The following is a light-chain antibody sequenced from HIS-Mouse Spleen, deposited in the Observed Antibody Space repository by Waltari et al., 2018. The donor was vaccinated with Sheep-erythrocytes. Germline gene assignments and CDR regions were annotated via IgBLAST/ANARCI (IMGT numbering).Light chain of an antibody. V-gene: IGLV2-11*01. CDR1: SSDVGGYHY. CDR3: CSYAGSYNHV. Sequence: QSALTQPRPVSGSPGQSVTIPCTGTSSDVGGYHYVPWYQQHPGKAPKLMIYDVSTRPSGVPDRFSGSKSGNTASLTISGLQAEDEADYYCCSYAGSYNHVFATGTKVTVL. CDR2: DVS. J-gene: IGLJ1*01.